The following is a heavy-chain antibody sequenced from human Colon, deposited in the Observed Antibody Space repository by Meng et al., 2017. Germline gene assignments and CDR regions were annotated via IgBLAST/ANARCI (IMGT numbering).Heavy chain of an antibody. J-gene: IGHJ4*02. V-gene: IGHV4-4*02. Sequence: QGKRQESGPGLVKPSGTLSLTRAFSGRSITNDKWGSWGRQPPGKGLEWIGEIFHAGNTNYNPSLKSRVTMSLDKSKNQFSLTLTSVTAADTAVYYCARDFHSTMTVFDSWGQGTLVTVSS. CDR3: ARDFHSTMTVFDS. D-gene: IGHD3-22*01. CDR2: IFHAGNT. CDR1: GRSITNDKW.